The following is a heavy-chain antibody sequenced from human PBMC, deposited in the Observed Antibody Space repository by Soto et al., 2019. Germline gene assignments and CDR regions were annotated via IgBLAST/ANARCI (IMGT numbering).Heavy chain of an antibody. CDR2: IYNGGHT. CDR3: ATSEYSSLSINWFDP. Sequence: SETMSLTCSVSGGSVDSVNHYWSWIRQPPGKGLEGIGYIYNGGHTFYNPSLKSRVKILVDKSRNQFSLRLSSVTAADTAVYFCATSEYSSLSINWFDPWGQGALGTVSS. D-gene: IGHD6-6*01. J-gene: IGHJ5*02. CDR1: GGSVDSVNHY. V-gene: IGHV4-30-4*01.